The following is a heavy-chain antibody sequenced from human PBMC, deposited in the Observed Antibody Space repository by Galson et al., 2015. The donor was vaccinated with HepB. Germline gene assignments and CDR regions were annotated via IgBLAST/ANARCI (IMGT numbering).Heavy chain of an antibody. D-gene: IGHD1-26*01. CDR1: GGTFTSYD. CDR2: MNPNSGNT. V-gene: IGHV1-8*01. CDR3: ARGRHSGSYYGY. Sequence: SVKVSCKASGGTFTSYDINWVRQATGQGLEWMGWMNPNSGNTGYAQKFQGRVTMTRNTSISTAYMELSSLRSEDTAVYYCARGRHSGSYYGYWGQGTLVTVSS. J-gene: IGHJ4*02.